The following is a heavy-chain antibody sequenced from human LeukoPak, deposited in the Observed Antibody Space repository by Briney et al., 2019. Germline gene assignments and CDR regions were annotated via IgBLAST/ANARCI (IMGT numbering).Heavy chain of an antibody. CDR1: GGSISSGDYY. CDR2: IYYSGST. D-gene: IGHD3-22*01. J-gene: IGHJ4*02. Sequence: SETLSLTCTVSGGSISSGDYYWSWIRQPPGKGLEWIGYIYYSGSTYYNPSLKSRVTISVDTSKNQFSLKLSSVTAADTAVYYCARGHYYDSSGYYYGGDFDYWGQGTLVTVSS. CDR3: ARGHYYDSSGYYYGGDFDY. V-gene: IGHV4-30-4*01.